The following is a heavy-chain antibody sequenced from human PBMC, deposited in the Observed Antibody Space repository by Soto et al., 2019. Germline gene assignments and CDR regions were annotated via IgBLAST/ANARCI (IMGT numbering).Heavy chain of an antibody. CDR1: GGTFSDLA. V-gene: IGHV1-69*01. CDR3: ASERVAEMATGGYCDD. J-gene: IGHJ4*02. Sequence: VHLVQSGTEVKKPGSSVRLSCKTSGGTFSDLAFSWVRQAPGQGLEWMGGIIPLSGTPNYAQYFQGRVTIMADESASTICMELGSLRSEDTAVDYCASERVAEMATGGYCDDWGQGTLVTVSS. CDR2: IIPLSGTP. D-gene: IGHD5-12*01.